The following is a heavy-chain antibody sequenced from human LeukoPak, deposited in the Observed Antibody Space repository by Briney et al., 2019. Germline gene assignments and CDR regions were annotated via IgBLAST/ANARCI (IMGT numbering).Heavy chain of an antibody. CDR1: GFTFSSYW. CDR2: IKQDGSEK. D-gene: IGHD3-3*01. J-gene: IGHJ3*02. V-gene: IGHV3-7*03. CDR3: ARENVRSGDAFDI. Sequence: PGGSLRLSCAASGFTFSSYWMSWVCQAPGKGLEWVANIKQDGSEKYYVDSVKGRFTISRDNAKNSLYLQMNSLRAEDTAVYYCARENVRSGDAFDIWGQGTMVTVSS.